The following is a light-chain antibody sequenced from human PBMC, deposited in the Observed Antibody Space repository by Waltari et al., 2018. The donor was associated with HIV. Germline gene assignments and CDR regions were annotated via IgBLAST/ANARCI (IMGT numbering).Light chain of an antibody. J-gene: IGLJ3*02. V-gene: IGLV2-23*01. CDR2: EDN. Sequence: QSALTQPASVSGSPGQSITISCTGTSRDVGSYTFFSWYQQHPGKAPKLMIYEDNKRPSGVSNRFSGSKSGNTASLTISGLQAEDEADYYCCSYTGSTTWVFGGGTKLTVL. CDR1: SRDVGSYTF. CDR3: CSYTGSTTWV.